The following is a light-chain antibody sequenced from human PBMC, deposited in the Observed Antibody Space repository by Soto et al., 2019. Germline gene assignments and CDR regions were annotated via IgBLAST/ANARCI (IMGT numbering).Light chain of an antibody. J-gene: IGKJ4*01. CDR1: QSVSSSH. CDR3: QNYRNSPLP. V-gene: IGKV3-20*01. Sequence: EIVLTQSPGTLSLSPGERATLSCRASQSVSSSHLTWYQQKPCQAPRLPIYGASSRATGIPDRFSGSGSGTDFNLTISRLEPKDFTVYYYQNYRNSPLPFGGGTKLEIK. CDR2: GAS.